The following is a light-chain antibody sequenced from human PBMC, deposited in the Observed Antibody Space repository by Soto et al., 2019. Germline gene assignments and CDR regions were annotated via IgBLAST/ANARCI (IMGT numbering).Light chain of an antibody. J-gene: IGKJ3*01. CDR3: HQYSVTSS. Sequence: DIQMTQSPSTLSASVGDRVTITCRASQNIYNYLAWYQQKPGKAPKPLIYKASTLESGVPSRFSGSGSGKEFTLTISSLQPDDFATYYCHQYSVTSSFGPGTKVDV. CDR2: KAS. CDR1: QNIYNY. V-gene: IGKV1-5*03.